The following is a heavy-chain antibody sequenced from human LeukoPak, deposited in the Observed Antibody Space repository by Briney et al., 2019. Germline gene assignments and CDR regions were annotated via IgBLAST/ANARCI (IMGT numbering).Heavy chain of an antibody. J-gene: IGHJ1*01. CDR1: EFTFSSYT. D-gene: IGHD6-19*01. CDR3: ARGKEIAVAELGYFQH. V-gene: IGHV3-48*02. Sequence: GGSLRLSCTASEFTFSSYTMNWVRQAPGKGLEWGSYISSSSSTIYYADSVKGRFTISRDNAKNSLYLQMNSLRDEDTAVYYCARGKEIAVAELGYFQHWGQGTLVTVSS. CDR2: ISSSSSTI.